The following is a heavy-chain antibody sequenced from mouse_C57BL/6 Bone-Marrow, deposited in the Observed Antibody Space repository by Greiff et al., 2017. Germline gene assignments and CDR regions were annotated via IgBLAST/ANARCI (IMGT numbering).Heavy chain of an antibody. J-gene: IGHJ1*03. CDR1: GYAFSSYW. CDR2: IYPGDGDT. D-gene: IGHD3-3*01. V-gene: IGHV1-80*01. Sequence: VQLQQSGAELVKPGASVKISCKASGYAFSSYWMNWVKQRPGKGLEWIGQIYPGDGDTNYNGKFKGKATLTADKSSSTAYMQLSSLTSEGSAVYCCVRHGDAYWYFEVWGTGTTVTVSS. CDR3: VRHGDAYWYFEV.